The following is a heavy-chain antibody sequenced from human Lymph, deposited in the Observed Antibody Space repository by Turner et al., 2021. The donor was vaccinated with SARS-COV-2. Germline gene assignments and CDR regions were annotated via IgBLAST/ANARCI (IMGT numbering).Heavy chain of an antibody. Sequence: QVQLVESGGGVVPSGRSLRLSCTASGFTFSSYAMHWVRQGPGKGLEWVAVISNDGSNKYYADSVKGRFTISRDNSKNTLYLQMNSLRAEDTAVYYCARAGSGSYLSWFDPWGQGTLVTVSS. CDR2: ISNDGSNK. V-gene: IGHV3-30-3*01. CDR3: ARAGSGSYLSWFDP. J-gene: IGHJ5*02. CDR1: GFTFSSYA. D-gene: IGHD1-26*01.